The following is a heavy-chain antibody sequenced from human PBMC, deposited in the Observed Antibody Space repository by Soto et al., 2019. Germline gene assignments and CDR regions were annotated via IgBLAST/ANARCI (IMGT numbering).Heavy chain of an antibody. Sequence: SETLSLTCTVSGGSISSSSYYWGWIRQPPGKGLEWIGSIYYSGSTYYNPSLKSRVTISVDTSKNQFSLKLSSVTAADTAVYYCARQKHNVDTVDFDYWGQGTLVTVSS. J-gene: IGHJ4*02. CDR2: IYYSGST. V-gene: IGHV4-39*01. D-gene: IGHD5-18*01. CDR3: ARQKHNVDTVDFDY. CDR1: GGSISSSSYY.